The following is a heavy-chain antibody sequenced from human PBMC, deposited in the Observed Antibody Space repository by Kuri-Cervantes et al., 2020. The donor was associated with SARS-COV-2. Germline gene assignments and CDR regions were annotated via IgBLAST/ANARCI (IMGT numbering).Heavy chain of an antibody. Sequence: GESLKISCAASGFTFDGYAMHWVRQAPGKGLEWVSSISSSSSYIYYADSVKGRFTISRDNAKNSLYLQMNSLRAEDTAVYYCAKDTGDYSNYYYYYYMDVWGKGTTVTVSS. D-gene: IGHD4-11*01. CDR3: AKDTGDYSNYYYYYYMDV. CDR1: GFTFDGYA. V-gene: IGHV3-21*04. J-gene: IGHJ6*03. CDR2: ISSSSSYI.